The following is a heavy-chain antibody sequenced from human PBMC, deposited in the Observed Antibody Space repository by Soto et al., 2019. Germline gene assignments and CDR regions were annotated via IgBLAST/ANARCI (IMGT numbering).Heavy chain of an antibody. J-gene: IGHJ5*01. CDR1: GGLISSYY. Sequence: QVQLQESGPGLVKPSETLSLTCTVSGGLISSYYWTWMRQPPEKGLEWIGYVYYSGGTNYNPSLQSRVTISVDTSKSQFSLNLSSVTAADTAVYYCARNHRYNSGWYESWGQGIRVTVSS. D-gene: IGHD6-19*01. CDR3: ARNHRYNSGWYES. CDR2: VYYSGGT. V-gene: IGHV4-59*01.